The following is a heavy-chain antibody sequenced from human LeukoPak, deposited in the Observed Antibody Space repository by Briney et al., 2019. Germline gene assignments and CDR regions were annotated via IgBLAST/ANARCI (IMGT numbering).Heavy chain of an antibody. V-gene: IGHV3-21*01. Sequence: GGSLRLSCAASGFTFSSYSMNWVRQAPGKGLEWVSYITSSSSYIYYADSMKGRFTISRDNAKNSLYLQMNSLRAEDTAVYYCATAAAGYKYGYYFDYWGQGTLVTVSS. CDR2: ITSSSSYI. J-gene: IGHJ4*02. CDR1: GFTFSSYS. D-gene: IGHD6-13*01. CDR3: ATAAAGYKYGYYFDY.